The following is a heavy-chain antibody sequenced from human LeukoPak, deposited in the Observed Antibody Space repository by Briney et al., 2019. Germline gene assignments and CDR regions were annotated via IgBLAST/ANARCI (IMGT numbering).Heavy chain of an antibody. D-gene: IGHD3-3*01. CDR3: ARVKRARFLRMIGPNWFDP. Sequence: SETXXLXCTVSGYSISSXXYXGWIXRPPGKXXXXXXXIXTSGSTNYNPSLKSRVTISVDTSKNQFSLKLSSVTAADTAVYYCARVKRARFLRMIGPNWFDPWGQGTLVTVSS. V-gene: IGHV4-38-2*02. CDR1: GYSISSXXY. CDR2: IXTSGST. J-gene: IGHJ5*02.